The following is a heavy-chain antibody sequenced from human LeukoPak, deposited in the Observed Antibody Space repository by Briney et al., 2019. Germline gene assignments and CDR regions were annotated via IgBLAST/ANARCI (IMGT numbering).Heavy chain of an antibody. CDR1: GFTVSSNY. D-gene: IGHD5-12*01. V-gene: IGHV3-53*01. J-gene: IGHJ4*02. CDR3: ARYGSGYDLIDY. Sequence: RGSLRLSCAASGFTVSSNYMSWVRQAPGKGLEWVSVIYSGGSTYYADSLKGRFPIFRDNAKNTLNLQMNSLRAEDTAVYYCARYGSGYDLIDYWGQGTLVTVSS. CDR2: IYSGGST.